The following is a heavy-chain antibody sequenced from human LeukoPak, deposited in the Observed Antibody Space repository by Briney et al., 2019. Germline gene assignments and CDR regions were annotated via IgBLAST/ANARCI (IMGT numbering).Heavy chain of an antibody. D-gene: IGHD3-16*01. J-gene: IGHJ4*02. Sequence: ASVKVSCKASGYTFTSYYMHWVRQAPGQGLEWMGIINPNGGATSYAQKFQGRVTMARDTSTSTVYMELSSLTSKDTAVYYCARAANTFGDEFDYWGQGTLVTVSS. CDR2: INPNGGAT. CDR1: GYTFTSYY. CDR3: ARAANTFGDEFDY. V-gene: IGHV1-46*01.